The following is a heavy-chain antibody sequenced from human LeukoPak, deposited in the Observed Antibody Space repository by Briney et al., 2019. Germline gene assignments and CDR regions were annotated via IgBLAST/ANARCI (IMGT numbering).Heavy chain of an antibody. J-gene: IGHJ4*02. D-gene: IGHD3-3*02. CDR2: TFPSGGGT. Sequence: GASVKVSCKASGYTFTNYYMHWVRQAPGQGLEWMGITFPSGGGTSYPQRFQGRVTMTRDTSTSTVYMELSSLRSEDTAVYYCAREPPSHFYFDFWGQGTLVTVSS. V-gene: IGHV1-46*01. CDR3: AREPPSHFYFDF. CDR1: GYTFTNYY.